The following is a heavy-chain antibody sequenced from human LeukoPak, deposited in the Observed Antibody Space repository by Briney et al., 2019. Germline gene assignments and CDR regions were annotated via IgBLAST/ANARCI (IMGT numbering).Heavy chain of an antibody. CDR3: ARTKPQQLAGFDY. J-gene: IGHJ4*02. CDR2: IYYSGST. CDR1: GGSISSGGYY. V-gene: IGHV4-31*03. Sequence: PSETLSLTCTVSGGSISSGGYYWSWIRQHPGKGLEWIGYIYYSGSTYYNPSLKSRVTISVDTSKNQFSLKLGSVTAADTAVYYCARTKPQQLAGFDYWGQGTLVTVSS. D-gene: IGHD6-13*01.